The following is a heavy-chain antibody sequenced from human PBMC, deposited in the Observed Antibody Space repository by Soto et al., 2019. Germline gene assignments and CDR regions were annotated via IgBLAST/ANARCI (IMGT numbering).Heavy chain of an antibody. V-gene: IGHV1-18*01. D-gene: IGHD3-3*01. CDR3: ARDSVTIFGVAIFDPYYYYYYMDV. J-gene: IGHJ6*03. Sequence: ASVKVSCKASGYTFTSYGISWVRQAPGQGLEWMGWISAYNGNTNYAQKLQGRVTMTTDTSTSTAYMELRSLRSDDTAVYYCARDSVTIFGVAIFDPYYYYYYMDVWGKGTTVTVSS. CDR2: ISAYNGNT. CDR1: GYTFTSYG.